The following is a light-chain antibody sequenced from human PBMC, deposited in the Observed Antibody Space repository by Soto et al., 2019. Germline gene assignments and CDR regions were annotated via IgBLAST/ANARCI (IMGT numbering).Light chain of an antibody. J-gene: IGKJ1*01. CDR2: AAS. CDR1: QSISSY. Sequence: DIQMTQSPSSLSASVGDRVTITCRASQSISSYLNWYQQKPGKAPKLLVYAASSLQSGVTSRFSGSGSGTDFTLTISSLQPEDFATYYCQQSYSTPRTFGQGTKVAIK. CDR3: QQSYSTPRT. V-gene: IGKV1-39*01.